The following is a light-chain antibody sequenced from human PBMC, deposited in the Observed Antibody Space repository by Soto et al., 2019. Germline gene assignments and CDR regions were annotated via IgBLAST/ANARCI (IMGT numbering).Light chain of an antibody. CDR2: VAS. J-gene: IGKJ2*01. CDR1: QDISNY. Sequence: DIQMTQSPSSLSASVGDRVTITCQASQDISNYLNWYQQKPGKAPSLLIYVASSLETGVPSRFSGSGSGTHFTFTISSLQPEDIATYYCQQFDNLPYTFGQGTKLEIK. V-gene: IGKV1-33*01. CDR3: QQFDNLPYT.